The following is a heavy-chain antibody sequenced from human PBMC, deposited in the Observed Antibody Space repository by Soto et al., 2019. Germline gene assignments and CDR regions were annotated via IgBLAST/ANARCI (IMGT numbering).Heavy chain of an antibody. Sequence: SGGSLRLSCAASGFTFSSYWMHWFRQAPGKGLVWVSRINPDGSATNYADSVKGRFTISRDNAKNTLYLQMNSLRAEDTAVFYCGRGGSDSPMAPGYWGQGTLVTV. CDR1: GFTFSSYW. D-gene: IGHD5-18*01. CDR2: INPDGSAT. CDR3: GRGGSDSPMAPGY. J-gene: IGHJ4*02. V-gene: IGHV3-74*01.